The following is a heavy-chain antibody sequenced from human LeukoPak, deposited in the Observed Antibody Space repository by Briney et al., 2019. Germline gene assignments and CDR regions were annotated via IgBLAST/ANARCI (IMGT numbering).Heavy chain of an antibody. D-gene: IGHD3-22*01. CDR1: GFTFSRYA. V-gene: IGHV3-23*01. CDR3: AKDYRDSSGAYYYMDV. Sequence: PGGSLGLSCAASGFTFSRYAMSWVRQAPGRGLEWVSAISDSGGSTNYADSVKGRFTISRDNSKNTLYLQMNSLRAEDTAIYYCAKDYRDSSGAYYYMDVWGKGTTVTVSS. J-gene: IGHJ6*03. CDR2: ISDSGGST.